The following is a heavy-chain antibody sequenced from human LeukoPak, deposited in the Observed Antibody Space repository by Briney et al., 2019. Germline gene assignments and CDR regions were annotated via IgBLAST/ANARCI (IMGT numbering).Heavy chain of an antibody. V-gene: IGHV3-23*01. J-gene: IGHJ3*02. CDR3: AKSRIVVVITTAFDI. D-gene: IGHD3-22*01. CDR1: GFTFSSYA. Sequence: GGSLRLSCAASGFTFSSYAMSWVRQAPGKGLEWVSAISGSGGSTYYADSVKGRFTVSRDNSKNTLYLQMNSLRAEDTAVYYCAKSRIVVVITTAFDIWGQGTMVTVSS. CDR2: ISGSGGST.